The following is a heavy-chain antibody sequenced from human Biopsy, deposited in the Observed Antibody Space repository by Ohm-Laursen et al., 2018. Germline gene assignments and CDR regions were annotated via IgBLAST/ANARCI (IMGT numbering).Heavy chain of an antibody. J-gene: IGHJ3*01. CDR1: GYTFTSCY. V-gene: IGHV1-46*01. CDR2: MTPTT. Sequence: SVKVSCKTSGYTFTSCYIHWVRQAPGQGLEWMGVMTPTTTYAQKFQGRLTMTRDTSTSTVYMELSSLRSEDTAVYYCVGGQRGPPIGVTVPGDAFDLWGPGTMVTVSP. CDR3: VGGQRGPPIGVTVPGDAFDL. D-gene: IGHD2/OR15-2a*01.